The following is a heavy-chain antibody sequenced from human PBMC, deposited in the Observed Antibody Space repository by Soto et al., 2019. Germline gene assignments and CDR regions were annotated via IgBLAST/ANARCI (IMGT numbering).Heavy chain of an antibody. V-gene: IGHV3-21*01. CDR1: GFTFSSYA. Sequence: EVQLVESGGGLVKPGGSLRLTCAASGFTFSSYAMNWVRQAPGKGLEWVTSISSSSTYIYYADSVKGRFTISRDNAKNSLYLQMNSLRAEDPAVYYCARPLHYYDGSGYSAYWGQGTLVTVSS. CDR3: ARPLHYYDGSGYSAY. J-gene: IGHJ4*02. D-gene: IGHD3-22*01. CDR2: ISSSSTYI.